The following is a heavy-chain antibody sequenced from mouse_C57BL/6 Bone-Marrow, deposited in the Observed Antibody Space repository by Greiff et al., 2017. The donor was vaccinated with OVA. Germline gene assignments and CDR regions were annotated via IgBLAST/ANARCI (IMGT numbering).Heavy chain of an antibody. D-gene: IGHD2-10*01. CDR3: ARSSYYGNGGSY. CDR1: GYTFTSYW. CDR2: IHPNSGST. J-gene: IGHJ2*01. Sequence: QVQLKQPGAELVKPGASVKLSCKASGYTFTSYWMHWVKQRPGQGLEWIGMIHPNSGSTNYNEKFKSKATLTVDKSSSTAYMQLSSLTSEDSAVYFCARSSYYGNGGSYWGEGTTLTVSS. V-gene: IGHV1-64*01.